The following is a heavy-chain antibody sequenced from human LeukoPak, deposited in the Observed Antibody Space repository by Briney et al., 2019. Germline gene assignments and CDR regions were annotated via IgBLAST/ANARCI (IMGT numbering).Heavy chain of an antibody. Sequence: PSETLSLTCTVSGGSVSSGSYYWSWIRQPPGKGLEWIGYIYYSGSTNYNPSLKSRVTISVDTSKKQFSLKLSSVTAADTAVYYCARGGYHSYYFDYWGQGTLVTVSS. CDR1: GGSVSSGSYY. CDR3: ARGGYHSYYFDY. D-gene: IGHD3-16*02. CDR2: IYYSGST. V-gene: IGHV4-61*01. J-gene: IGHJ4*02.